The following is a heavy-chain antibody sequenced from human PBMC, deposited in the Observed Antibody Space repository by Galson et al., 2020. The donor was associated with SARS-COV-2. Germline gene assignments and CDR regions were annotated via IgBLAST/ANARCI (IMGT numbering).Heavy chain of an antibody. CDR2: IFSSGST. CDR3: ASLRRSWDYSYCGMDV. Sequence: ETSETLSLTCTVSGGSISSYYWSWIRQPPGKGLEWIGYIFSSGSTNYNPSLKSRVTISVDTSKNHFSLKLSSVTAADTAVYYLASLRRSWDYSYCGMDVGGQGTPVIVAS. V-gene: IGHV4-4*08. CDR1: GGSISSYY. D-gene: IGHD4-17*01. J-gene: IGHJ6*02.